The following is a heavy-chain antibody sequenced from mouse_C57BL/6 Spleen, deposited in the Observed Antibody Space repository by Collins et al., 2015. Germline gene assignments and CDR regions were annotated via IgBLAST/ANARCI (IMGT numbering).Heavy chain of an antibody. CDR2: INPYNGGT. CDR3: ARGKTTVAHFDY. J-gene: IGHJ2*01. Sequence: EVQLQQSGPVLVKPGASVKMSCKASGYTFTDYYMNWVKQSHGKSLEWIGVINPYNGGTSYNQKFKGKATLTVDKSSSTAYMELNSLTSEDSAVYYCARGKTTVAHFDYWGQGTTLTVSS. V-gene: IGHV1-19*01. CDR1: GYTFTDYY. D-gene: IGHD1-1*01.